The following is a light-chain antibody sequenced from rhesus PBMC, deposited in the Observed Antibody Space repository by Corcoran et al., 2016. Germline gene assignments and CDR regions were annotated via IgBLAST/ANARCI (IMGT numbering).Light chain of an antibody. Sequence: DIQMTQSPSSLSASVGDRVTITCRASQGISNWLAWYQQKPGKAPKLLIYRASNLETGVPSRFSGSGSVTEFTLTISSLQPEDIATDYCQQYDNSPLTFGGGTKVELK. J-gene: IGKJ4*01. CDR2: RAS. V-gene: IGKV1-69*01. CDR1: QGISNW. CDR3: QQYDNSPLT.